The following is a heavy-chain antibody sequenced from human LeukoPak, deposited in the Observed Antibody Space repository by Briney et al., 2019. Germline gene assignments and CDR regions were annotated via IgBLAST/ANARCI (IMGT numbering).Heavy chain of an antibody. Sequence: SETLSLTCTVSGYSISSGYYWGWIRPPPGKGLEWIGIIYHSGSTYYNPSLKSRVTISVDTSKNQFSLKLSSVTAADTAVYYCARGYWFYFDYWGQGTLVTVSS. CDR2: IYHSGST. D-gene: IGHD2-8*02. V-gene: IGHV4-38-2*02. CDR3: ARGYWFYFDY. CDR1: GYSISSGYY. J-gene: IGHJ4*02.